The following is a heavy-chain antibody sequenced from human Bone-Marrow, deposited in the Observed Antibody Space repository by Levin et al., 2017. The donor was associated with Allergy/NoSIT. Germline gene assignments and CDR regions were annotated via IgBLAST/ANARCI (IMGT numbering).Heavy chain of an antibody. CDR1: GFTFSSYA. CDR2: ISYDGSNK. Sequence: SCAASGFTFSSYAMHWVRQAPGKGLEWVAVISYDGSNKYYADSVKGRFTISRDNSKNTLYLQMNSLRAEDTAVYYCARGEGSRGYSYGYFDYWGQGTLVTVSS. CDR3: ARGEGSRGYSYGYFDY. J-gene: IGHJ4*02. V-gene: IGHV3-30*04. D-gene: IGHD5-18*01.